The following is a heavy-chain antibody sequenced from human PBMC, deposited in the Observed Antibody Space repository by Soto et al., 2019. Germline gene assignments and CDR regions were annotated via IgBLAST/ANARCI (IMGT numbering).Heavy chain of an antibody. Sequence: ASVKVSCKASGGTFSSYAISWVRQAPGQGLEWMGGIIPIFGTANYAQKFQGRVTITADESTSTAYMELSSLRSEDTAVYYCARGGLAPFNWFDPWGQGTLVTVSS. CDR2: IIPIFGTA. CDR3: ARGGLAPFNWFDP. J-gene: IGHJ5*02. D-gene: IGHD3-16*01. CDR1: GGTFSSYA. V-gene: IGHV1-69*13.